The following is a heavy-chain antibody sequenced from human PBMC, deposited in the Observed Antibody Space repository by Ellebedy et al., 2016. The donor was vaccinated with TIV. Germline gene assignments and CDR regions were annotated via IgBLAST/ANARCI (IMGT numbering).Heavy chain of an antibody. D-gene: IGHD3-10*01. J-gene: IGHJ4*02. CDR2: MFHSGSP. CDR3: ARGYYDWGNSYHFDS. Sequence: GSLRLSCTVSGGSTSSRDHFWGWIRQPPGKGLEWIAAMFHSGSPNYNSSLKSRLTTSRDTSKNQFSLRLSSVTAEDTAVYYCARGYYDWGNSYHFDSWGQGALVTVSS. CDR1: GGSTSSRDHF. V-gene: IGHV4-39*07.